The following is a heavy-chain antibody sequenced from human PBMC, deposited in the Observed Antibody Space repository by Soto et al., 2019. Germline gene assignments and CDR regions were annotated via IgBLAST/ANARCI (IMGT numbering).Heavy chain of an antibody. J-gene: IGHJ4*02. Sequence: EVQLVESGGGLVKPGGSLRLSCAVSGFTFDKVWMNWVRQAPGKGLEWVGRIKSKTDGGTTDYAAPVKGRFTISRDDSNNMQYLLMNSLKTEDTGMYFCTTGRDDLLYWGQGTLVTVSS. CDR1: GFTFDKVW. V-gene: IGHV3-15*07. D-gene: IGHD1-26*01. CDR3: TTGRDDLLY. CDR2: IKSKTDGGTT.